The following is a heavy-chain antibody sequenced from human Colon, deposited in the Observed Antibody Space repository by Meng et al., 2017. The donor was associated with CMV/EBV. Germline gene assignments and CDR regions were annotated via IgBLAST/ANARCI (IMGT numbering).Heavy chain of an antibody. CDR1: GVTFTDFA. Sequence: SGVTFTDFAMTWVRQAPGKGLEWVSSISCSGVTTSYSDAVKGRFTISRDNSRHTLYLQINSLRADDTAVYYCAKGADFHDFWRGFAYWGQGAVVTVSS. V-gene: IGHV3-23*01. D-gene: IGHD3-3*01. CDR2: ISCSGVTT. J-gene: IGHJ4*02. CDR3: AKGADFHDFWRGFAY.